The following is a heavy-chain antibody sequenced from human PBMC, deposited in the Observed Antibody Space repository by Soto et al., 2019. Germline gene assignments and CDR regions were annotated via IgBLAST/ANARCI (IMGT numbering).Heavy chain of an antibody. V-gene: IGHV4-30-4*01. CDR2: IYYSGST. CDR3: ARDRGWFYFDY. Sequence: QVRLQESGPGLVKPSQTLSLTCIVSGGAINSGDYYWSWISQPPGKGLEWIGYIYYSGSTYYNPSLKRRLTISVDKSKNQFSMKLSSVTAADTAVYSCARDRGWFYFDYWGQGTLVTVSS. CDR1: GGAINSGDYY. D-gene: IGHD3-10*01. J-gene: IGHJ4*02.